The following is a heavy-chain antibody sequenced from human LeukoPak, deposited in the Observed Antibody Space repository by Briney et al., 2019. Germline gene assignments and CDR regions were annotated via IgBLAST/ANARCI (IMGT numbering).Heavy chain of an antibody. Sequence: PGGSLRLSCTASGFTFGDYDMRCVRQAPGKGLEWVGFIRSKAYGGTTEYAASVKGRFTISRDDSRSIAYLQMSSLKTEDTAVYYCTRARASYYFDYWGQGTLVTVSS. J-gene: IGHJ4*02. CDR3: TRARASYYFDY. D-gene: IGHD3-10*01. V-gene: IGHV3-49*04. CDR2: IRSKAYGGTT. CDR1: GFTFGDYD.